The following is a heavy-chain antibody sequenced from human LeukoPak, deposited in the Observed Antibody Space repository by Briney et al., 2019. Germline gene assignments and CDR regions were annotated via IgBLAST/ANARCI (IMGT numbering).Heavy chain of an antibody. Sequence: GGSLRLSCAASGLSVSSKYMNWVRQAPGKGLEWVSLLYSGGSTYYADSVKGRFTISRDSSKNTVYLQMSSLRAEDTAVYYCAARDCSTTSCYGGLFDYWGQGTLVTVSS. CDR2: LYSGGST. CDR3: AARDCSTTSCYGGLFDY. V-gene: IGHV3-53*01. CDR1: GLSVSSKY. J-gene: IGHJ4*02. D-gene: IGHD2-2*01.